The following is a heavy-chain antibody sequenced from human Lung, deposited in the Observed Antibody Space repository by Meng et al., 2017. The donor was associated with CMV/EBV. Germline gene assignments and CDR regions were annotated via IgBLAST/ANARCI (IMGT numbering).Heavy chain of an antibody. V-gene: IGHV1-2*02. CDR2: INPYSGAT. CDR3: ASSTSGVVIGILRRYNWFDP. Sequence: ASVXVSXXSSGYSFTGYYLHWVRQAPGQGLEWMGWINPYSGATKYAEKFQGRVTMTRNTSISTAYMELNTLRSEDTAVYYCASSTSGVVIGILRRYNWFDPWGQGXLVTVSS. D-gene: IGHD2-21*01. CDR1: GYSFTGYY. J-gene: IGHJ5*02.